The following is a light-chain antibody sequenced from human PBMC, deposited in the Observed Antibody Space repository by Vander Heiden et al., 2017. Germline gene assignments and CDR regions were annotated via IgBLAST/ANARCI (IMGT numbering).Light chain of an antibody. V-gene: IGLV3-19*01. CDR1: SLRSYY. J-gene: IGLJ2*01. CDR3: NSRDSSGNHLGVV. Sequence: SPELTHDPAVFVALGLTVRITCQGDSLRSYYASWYQQKPGQAAVVVIYGKNNRPSGIPDRFSGSSSGNTASLTITGAQAEDEADYYCNSRDSSGNHLGVVFGGGTKLTVL. CDR2: GKN.